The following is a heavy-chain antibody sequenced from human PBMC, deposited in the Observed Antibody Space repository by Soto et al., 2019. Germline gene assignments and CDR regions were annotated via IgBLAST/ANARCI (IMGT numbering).Heavy chain of an antibody. CDR3: AREEEGLLWFGESI. Sequence: GGSLRLSCAASGFTFSSYSMNWVRQAPGKGLEWVSSISSSSSYIYYADSVKGRFTISRDNAKNSLYLQMNSLRAEDTAVYYCAREEEGLLWFGESIWGQGTLVTVSS. CDR2: ISSSSSYI. V-gene: IGHV3-21*01. CDR1: GFTFSSYS. J-gene: IGHJ4*02. D-gene: IGHD3-10*01.